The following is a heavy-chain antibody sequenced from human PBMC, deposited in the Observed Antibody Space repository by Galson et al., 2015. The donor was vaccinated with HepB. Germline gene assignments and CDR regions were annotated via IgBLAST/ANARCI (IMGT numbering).Heavy chain of an antibody. D-gene: IGHD5-18*01. J-gene: IGHJ6*02. CDR3: AKAQVGGYSHGYGHYGLDV. V-gene: IGHV3-23*01. Sequence: SLRLSCAASGFTFGSYAMSWVRQAPGRGLEWVSGISYSGSTTYYADSVEGRFTISRDNSKSTLDVHMSSLGVGDTAVYYSAKAQVGGYSHGYGHYGLDVWGQGTTVIVSS. CDR1: GFTFGSYA. CDR2: ISYSGSTT.